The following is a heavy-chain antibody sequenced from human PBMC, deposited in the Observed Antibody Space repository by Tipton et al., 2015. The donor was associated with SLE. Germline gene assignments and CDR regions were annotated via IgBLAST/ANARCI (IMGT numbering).Heavy chain of an antibody. V-gene: IGHV1-2*02. CDR2: ANPNSGGS. CDR1: GYPFIGYY. D-gene: IGHD3-22*01. Sequence: QLVQSGAEVKKPGASVKVSCKASGYPFIGYYIHWVRQAPGQGLEWMGWANPNSGGSHSAQKFQGRVTMTRDTSINTAYMELNNLRSDDTAVYYCARGLSYYSDSSGYYQFDLWGQGALVTVSS. CDR3: ARGLSYYSDSSGYYQFDL. J-gene: IGHJ5*02.